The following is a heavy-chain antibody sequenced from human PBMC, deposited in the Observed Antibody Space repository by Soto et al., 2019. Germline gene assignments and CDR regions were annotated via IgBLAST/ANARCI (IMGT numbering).Heavy chain of an antibody. J-gene: IGHJ6*02. D-gene: IGHD4-17*01. CDR3: AREDTVYYFYGMDV. CDR1: GASIRSGDYY. V-gene: IGHV4-30-4*02. Sequence: SETLALTCTVSGASIRSGDYYWTWIRQPSGKGLEWIGYIYYSGSTYYNPSLKSRVTISVDTSKNQFSLKLSSVAAADTAVYYCAREDTVYYFYGMDVWGQGTTVS. CDR2: IYYSGST.